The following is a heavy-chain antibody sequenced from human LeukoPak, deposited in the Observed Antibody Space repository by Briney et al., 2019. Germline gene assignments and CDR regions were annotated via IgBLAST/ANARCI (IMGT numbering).Heavy chain of an antibody. CDR3: ASPRALYCSSTSCQTANGAFDI. V-gene: IGHV1-69*02. D-gene: IGHD2-2*01. J-gene: IGHJ3*02. CDR1: GGTFSSYT. Sequence: ASVKVSCKASGGTFSSYTISWVRQAPGQGLEWMGRIIPILGIVNYAQKFQGRVTITADKSTSTAYMELSSLRSEDTAVYYCASPRALYCSSTSCQTANGAFDIWGQGTMVTVSS. CDR2: IIPILGIV.